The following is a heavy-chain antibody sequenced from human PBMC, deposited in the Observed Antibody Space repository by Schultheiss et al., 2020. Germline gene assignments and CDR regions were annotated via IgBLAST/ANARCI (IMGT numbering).Heavy chain of an antibody. CDR3: ARQSGTTVTTSNWFDP. D-gene: IGHD4-17*01. Sequence: SETLSLTCTVSGGSISSGDYYWSWIRQPPGKGLEWIGYIYYSGSTYYNPSLKSRVTISVDTSKNQFSLKLSSVTATDTAVYYCARQSGTTVTTSNWFDPWGQGTLVTVSS. J-gene: IGHJ5*02. V-gene: IGHV4-30-4*01. CDR2: IYYSGST. CDR1: GGSISSGDYY.